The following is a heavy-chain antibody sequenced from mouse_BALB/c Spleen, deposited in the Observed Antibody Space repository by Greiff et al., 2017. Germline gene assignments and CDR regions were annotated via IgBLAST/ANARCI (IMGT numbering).Heavy chain of an antibody. CDR2: IDPANGNT. CDR3: ARYLLYGNLYYYAMDY. Sequence: EVKLVESGAELVKPGASVKLSCTASGFNIKDTYMHWVKQRPEQGLEWIGRIDPANGNTKYDPKFQGKATITADTSSNTAYLQLSSLTSEDTAVYYCARYLLYGNLYYYAMDYWGQGTSVTVSS. CDR1: GFNIKDTY. D-gene: IGHD2-10*02. J-gene: IGHJ4*01. V-gene: IGHV14-3*02.